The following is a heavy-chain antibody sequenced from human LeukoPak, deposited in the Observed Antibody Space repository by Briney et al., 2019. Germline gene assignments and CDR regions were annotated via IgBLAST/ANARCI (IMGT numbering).Heavy chain of an antibody. J-gene: IGHJ6*04. CDR1: GFTFSSYG. Sequence: PGRSLRLSCAASGFTFSSYGMHWVRQAPGKGLEWVAVISYDGSNKYYADSVKGRFTISRDNSKNTLYLQMNSLRAEDTAVYYRAKSSYSSSWYVFYYGMDVWGKGTTVTVSS. CDR3: AKSSYSSSWYVFYYGMDV. D-gene: IGHD6-13*01. CDR2: ISYDGSNK. V-gene: IGHV3-30*18.